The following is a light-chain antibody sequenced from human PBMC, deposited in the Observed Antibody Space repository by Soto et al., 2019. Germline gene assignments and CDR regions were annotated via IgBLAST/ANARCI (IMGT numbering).Light chain of an antibody. J-gene: IGKJ5*01. CDR3: QHYNNWPPIT. V-gene: IGKV3-15*01. CDR1: QSVMNN. CDR2: YAS. Sequence: EIMMTQSPATLSVSPGERATLSCRASQSVMNNLAWYQQKPGQAPRLLIYYASTRATGIPARFSGSGSGTEYTLTISSLQSEDFALYYCQHYNNWPPITFGQGTRLEIK.